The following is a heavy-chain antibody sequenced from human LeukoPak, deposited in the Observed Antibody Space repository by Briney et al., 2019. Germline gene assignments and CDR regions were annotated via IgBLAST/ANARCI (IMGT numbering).Heavy chain of an antibody. V-gene: IGHV3-66*01. Sequence: GGSLRLSCAASGFTVSSNYMSWVRQAPGKGLEWVSVIYSADTTYYADSVRGRFTISRDNSKNTLYLQMNSLRAEDSAVYYCAREDRWMGGFDYWGQGTLVTVSS. D-gene: IGHD2-15*01. CDR2: IYSADTT. J-gene: IGHJ4*02. CDR3: AREDRWMGGFDY. CDR1: GFTVSSNY.